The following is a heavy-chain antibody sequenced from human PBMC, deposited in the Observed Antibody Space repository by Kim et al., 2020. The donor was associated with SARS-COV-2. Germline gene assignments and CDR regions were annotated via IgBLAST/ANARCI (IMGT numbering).Heavy chain of an antibody. CDR3: ARGAVNDYFWSGYLYFQH. J-gene: IGHJ1*01. D-gene: IGHD3-3*01. Sequence: FQGRVTITADESTSTAYMELSSLRSEDTAVYYCARGAVNDYFWSGYLYFQHWGQGTLVTVSS. V-gene: IGHV1-69*01.